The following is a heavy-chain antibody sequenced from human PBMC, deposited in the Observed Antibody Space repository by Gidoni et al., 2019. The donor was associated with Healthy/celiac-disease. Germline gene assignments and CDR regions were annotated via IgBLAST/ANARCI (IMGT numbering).Heavy chain of an antibody. Sequence: EVQLVETGGGLIQPGGSLRLSCAASGFTVRSNYISWVRQAPGKGLEWVPVIYSGGSTYYEDSVKGRFTISRDNSKNTLYLKMNSLRAEDTAEYYCARPGIAAAGTSSYYGMDVWGQGTTVTVSS. CDR3: ARPGIAAAGTSSYYGMDV. CDR2: IYSGGST. CDR1: GFTVRSNY. D-gene: IGHD6-13*01. V-gene: IGHV3-53*02. J-gene: IGHJ6*02.